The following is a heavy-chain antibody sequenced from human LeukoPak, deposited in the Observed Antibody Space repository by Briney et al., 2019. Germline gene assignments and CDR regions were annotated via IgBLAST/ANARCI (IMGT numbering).Heavy chain of an antibody. CDR2: ISGSGGST. CDR1: GFTFNSYA. D-gene: IGHD3-10*01. CDR3: AKASGSPYYFDY. J-gene: IGHJ4*02. V-gene: IGHV3-23*01. Sequence: PGGSLTLSCVVSGFTFNSYAMSWVRQAPGTGLEWVSTISGSGGSTYYADSVKGRFTISRDNSKNRLFLQMNSLRAEDSALYYCAKASGSPYYFDYWGQGTLVTVSS.